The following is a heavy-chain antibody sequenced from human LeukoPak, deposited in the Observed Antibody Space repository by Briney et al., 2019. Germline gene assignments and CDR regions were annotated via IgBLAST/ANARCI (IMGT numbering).Heavy chain of an antibody. Sequence: PGGSLRLSCAASGFTFSDYYMSWIRQAPGKGLEWVSYISSSGSTIYYADSVKGRFTISRDNSKNTLYLQVNSLRAEDTAVYYCAKGGYDYVWGTFDYGGQGTLVTVSS. J-gene: IGHJ4*02. CDR1: GFTFSDYY. V-gene: IGHV3-11*01. CDR3: AKGGYDYVWGTFDY. D-gene: IGHD3-16*01. CDR2: ISSSGSTI.